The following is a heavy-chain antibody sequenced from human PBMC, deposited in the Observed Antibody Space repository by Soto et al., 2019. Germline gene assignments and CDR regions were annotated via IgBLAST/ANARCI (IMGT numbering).Heavy chain of an antibody. CDR1: GGSISSGGYY. V-gene: IGHV4-31*03. CDR2: IYYSGST. D-gene: IGHD3-3*01. Sequence: QVQLQESGPGLVKPSQTLSLTCTVSGGSISSGGYYWSWIRQHPGKGLEWIGYIYYSGSTYYNPSLMSRVTISVDTSKNRFSLKLSSVTAADTAVYYCARLPYDFWSGYYNLYYYYYMDVWGKGTTVTVSS. J-gene: IGHJ6*03. CDR3: ARLPYDFWSGYYNLYYYYYMDV.